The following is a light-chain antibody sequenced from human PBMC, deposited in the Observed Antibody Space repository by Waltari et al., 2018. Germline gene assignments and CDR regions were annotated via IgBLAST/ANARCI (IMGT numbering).Light chain of an antibody. CDR1: SCRFYY. CDR3: NSRDSSGNHHVV. J-gene: IGLJ2*01. CDR2: SKN. V-gene: IGLV3-19*01. Sequence: SSELTQDPAVSVALGQTVRITCQGDSCRFYYPSWFQQKPGQAPVLVIDSKNNRPSGIPDRFSGSRSGKTASLTITGAKAEDEADYFCNSRDSSGNHHVVFGGGTKLTVL.